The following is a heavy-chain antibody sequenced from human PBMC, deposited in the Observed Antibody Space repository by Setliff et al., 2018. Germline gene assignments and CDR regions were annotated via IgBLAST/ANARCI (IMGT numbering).Heavy chain of an antibody. Sequence: PSETLSLTCTVSGGSVTSSGSYWGWIRQTPGKGLEWMGTSESTYYNPSLKSRVTISVDRPKNQFSLKLNSVTAADTAVYYCARTYYYASGRSGYYYYYYYMDVWGKGTTVTVS. D-gene: IGHD3-10*01. J-gene: IGHJ6*03. CDR2: SEST. CDR1: GGSVTSSGSY. V-gene: IGHV4-39*01. CDR3: ARTYYYASGRSGYYYYYYYMDV.